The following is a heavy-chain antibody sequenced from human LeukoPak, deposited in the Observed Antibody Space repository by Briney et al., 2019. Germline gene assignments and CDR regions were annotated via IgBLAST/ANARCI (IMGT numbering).Heavy chain of an antibody. CDR2: INTNIGNP. V-gene: IGHV7-4-1*02. J-gene: IGHJ4*02. D-gene: IGHD6-19*01. CDR3: ARDGHYEGVAVAGTVDY. CDR1: GYTFTSYA. Sequence: ASVKVSCKASGYTFTSYAMNWVRQAPGQGLEWMGWINTNIGNPTYAQGFTGRFVFSLDTSVSTAYLQISSLKAEDTAVYYCARDGHYEGVAVAGTVDYWGQGTLVTVSS.